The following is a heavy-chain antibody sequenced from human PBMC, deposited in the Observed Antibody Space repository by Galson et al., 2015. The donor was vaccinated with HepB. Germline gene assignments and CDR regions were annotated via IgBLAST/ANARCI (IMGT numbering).Heavy chain of an antibody. D-gene: IGHD2-2*01. CDR1: GFTFSSYW. CDR3: VRSSNFDT. J-gene: IGHJ4*02. Sequence: SLRLSCAASGFTFSSYWMHWVRQAPGKGLVWVSRIKTDGSYTSYADSVKGRFTISRDNAKYTVYLEMNSLRTEDTSIYYCVRSSNFDTWGQGTLVTVSS. CDR2: IKTDGSYT. V-gene: IGHV3-74*01.